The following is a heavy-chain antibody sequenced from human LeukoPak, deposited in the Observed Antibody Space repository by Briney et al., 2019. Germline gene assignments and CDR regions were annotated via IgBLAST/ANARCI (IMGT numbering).Heavy chain of an antibody. V-gene: IGHV1-69*01. D-gene: IGHD2-8*02. Sequence: GGSLRLSCAASGFTFSSYAISWVRQAPGQGLEWMGGIIPIFGTANYAQKFQGRVTITADESTSTAYMELSSLRSEDTAVYYCARGDVVYAIGYNWFDPWGQGTLVTVSS. CDR3: ARGDVVYAIGYNWFDP. CDR2: IIPIFGTA. J-gene: IGHJ5*02. CDR1: GFTFSSYA.